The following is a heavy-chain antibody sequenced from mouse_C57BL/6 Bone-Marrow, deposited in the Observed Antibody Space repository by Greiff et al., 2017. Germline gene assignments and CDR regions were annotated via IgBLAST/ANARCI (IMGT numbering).Heavy chain of an antibody. Sequence: EVLLVESGGGLVQPGGSMKLSCDASGFTFSNYWMNWVRQSPEKGLEWVAQIRLKSDNYATHYAESVKGRFTISRDASKSSVYLQMNNLRAVDTGIYYCTSIVYHFSYWGQATLVTVSA. V-gene: IGHV6-3*01. J-gene: IGHJ3*01. CDR1: GFTFSNYW. CDR2: IRLKSDNYAT. CDR3: TSIVYHFSY.